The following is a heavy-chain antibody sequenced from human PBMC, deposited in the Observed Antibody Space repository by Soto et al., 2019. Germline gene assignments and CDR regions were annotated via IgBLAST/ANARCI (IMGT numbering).Heavy chain of an antibody. CDR1: GFTFSSYA. CDR2: ISYDGSNK. D-gene: IGHD7-27*01. V-gene: IGHV3-30*04. Sequence: GGSLRLSCAASGFTFSSYAMHWVRQAPGKGLEWVAVISYDGSNKYYADSVKGRFTISRDNSKNTLYLQMNSLRAEDTAVYYCARDTRLGTHGDFDYWGQGTLVTVSS. J-gene: IGHJ4*02. CDR3: ARDTRLGTHGDFDY.